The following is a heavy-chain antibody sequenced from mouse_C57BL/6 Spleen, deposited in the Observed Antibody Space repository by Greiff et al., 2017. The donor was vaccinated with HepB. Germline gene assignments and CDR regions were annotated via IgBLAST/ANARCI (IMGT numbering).Heavy chain of an antibody. D-gene: IGHD3-2*02. V-gene: IGHV1-55*01. Sequence: QVQLQQSGAELVKPGASVKMSCKASGYTFTSYWITWVKQRPGQGLEWIGDIYPGSGSTNYNEKFKSKATLTVDTSSSTAYMQLSSLTSEDSAVYYCAREGSSGYAWFAYWGQGTLVTVSA. CDR2: IYPGSGST. CDR1: GYTFTSYW. J-gene: IGHJ3*01. CDR3: AREGSSGYAWFAY.